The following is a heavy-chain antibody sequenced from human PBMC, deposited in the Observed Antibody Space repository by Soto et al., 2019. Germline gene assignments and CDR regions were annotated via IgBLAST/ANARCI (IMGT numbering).Heavy chain of an antibody. Sequence: GGSLRLSCAASGFTVSSNYMSWVRQAPGKGLEWVSVIYSGGSTYYADSVKGRFTISRHNSKNTLYLQMNSLRAEDTAVYYCASSIAARAGVTYYFDYWGQGTLVTVSS. D-gene: IGHD6-6*01. V-gene: IGHV3-53*04. CDR3: ASSIAARAGVTYYFDY. J-gene: IGHJ4*02. CDR2: IYSGGST. CDR1: GFTVSSNY.